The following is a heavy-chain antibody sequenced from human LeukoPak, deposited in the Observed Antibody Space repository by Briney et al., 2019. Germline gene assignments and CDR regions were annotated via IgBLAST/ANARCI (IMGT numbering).Heavy chain of an antibody. J-gene: IGHJ4*02. CDR3: ARDPSDYGDYYDY. Sequence: GGSLRLSCVASGFTFSSYEMNWVRQAPGEGLEWVSYISSSGSTIYYADSVKGRFTISRDNAKNSLYLQMNSLRAEDTAVYYCARDPSDYGDYYDYWGQGTLVTVSS. CDR2: ISSSGSTI. V-gene: IGHV3-48*03. CDR1: GFTFSSYE. D-gene: IGHD4-17*01.